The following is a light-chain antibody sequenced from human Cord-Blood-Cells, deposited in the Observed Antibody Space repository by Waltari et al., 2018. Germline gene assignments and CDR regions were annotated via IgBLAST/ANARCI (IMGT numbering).Light chain of an antibody. CDR3: QAWDSSTAV. CDR1: KLGDKY. Sequence: SYELTQPPSVSVSPGQTTSITCSGDKLGDKYACWYQQKPGRSPVLVIYQDSKRPSGFPERFAGTNAENASTLTISGTQAMDEADYYGQAWDSSTAVFGGGTKLTVL. CDR2: QDS. V-gene: IGLV3-1*01. J-gene: IGLJ2*01.